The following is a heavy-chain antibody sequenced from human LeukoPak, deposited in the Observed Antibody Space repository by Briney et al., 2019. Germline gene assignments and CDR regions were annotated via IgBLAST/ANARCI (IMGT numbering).Heavy chain of an antibody. Sequence: GSLRLSCAASGFTFSSYGMHWVRQAPGKGLEWVAVIWYDGSNKYYADSVKGRFTISRDNSKNTLYLQMNSLRAEDTAVYYCARGAFHQYYFDYWGQGTLITVSS. J-gene: IGHJ4*02. CDR2: IWYDGSNK. D-gene: IGHD2/OR15-2a*01. CDR3: ARGAFHQYYFDY. V-gene: IGHV3-33*01. CDR1: GFTFSSYG.